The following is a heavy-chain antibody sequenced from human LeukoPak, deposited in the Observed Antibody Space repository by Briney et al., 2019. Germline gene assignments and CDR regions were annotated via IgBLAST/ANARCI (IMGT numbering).Heavy chain of an antibody. CDR2: IRPMNSDV. Sequence: GESLKISCKGSGYNFNTYWAAWVRQLPGKGLEWMGIIRPMNSDVRYSPSFQGQVTTSADRSINTAYLQWSSLTASDTAMYYCAGPAAGYSSSRYDYWGQGTLVTVSS. J-gene: IGHJ4*02. D-gene: IGHD6-13*01. CDR3: AGPAAGYSSSRYDY. CDR1: GYNFNTYW. V-gene: IGHV5-51*01.